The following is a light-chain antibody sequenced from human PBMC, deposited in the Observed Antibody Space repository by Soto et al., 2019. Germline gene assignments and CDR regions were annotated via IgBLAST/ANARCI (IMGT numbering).Light chain of an antibody. CDR2: GAS. Sequence: EIVMTQSPATLSVSPGERANLSCTASQSISSSLAWYQQRPGQAPRLLVYGASTRATGIPARFSGSGSGTEFTLTISSLQSEDFAVYHCQQYDSWPPLFTFGPGTKIDLK. V-gene: IGKV3-15*01. CDR1: QSISSS. CDR3: QQYDSWPPLFT. J-gene: IGKJ3*01.